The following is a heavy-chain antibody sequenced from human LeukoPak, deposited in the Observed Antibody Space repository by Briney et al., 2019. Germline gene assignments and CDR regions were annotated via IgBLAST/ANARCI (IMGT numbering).Heavy chain of an antibody. CDR1: GFTVSSNY. Sequence: GGSLRLSCAASGFTVSSNYMSWVRQAPGKGLEWVSVIYSGGSTYYADSVKGRFTISRDNSKNTLYLQMNSLRAEDTAVYYCARDLSEGVYYDSSGYAGAFDIWGQGTMVTVSS. J-gene: IGHJ3*02. CDR3: ARDLSEGVYYDSSGYAGAFDI. D-gene: IGHD3-22*01. V-gene: IGHV3-53*05. CDR2: IYSGGST.